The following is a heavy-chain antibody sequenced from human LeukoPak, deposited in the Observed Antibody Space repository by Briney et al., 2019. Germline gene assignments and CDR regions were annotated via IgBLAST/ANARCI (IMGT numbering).Heavy chain of an antibody. CDR1: GGSISSSSYY. Sequence: PSETLSLTCTVSGGSISSSSYYWGWIRQPPGKGLEWIGSIYYSGSTYYNPSLKSRVTISVDTSKNQFSLKLSSVTAAGTAVYYCASGRGTTVDYWGQGTLVTVSS. D-gene: IGHD1-7*01. J-gene: IGHJ4*02. V-gene: IGHV4-39*01. CDR2: IYYSGST. CDR3: ASGRGTTVDY.